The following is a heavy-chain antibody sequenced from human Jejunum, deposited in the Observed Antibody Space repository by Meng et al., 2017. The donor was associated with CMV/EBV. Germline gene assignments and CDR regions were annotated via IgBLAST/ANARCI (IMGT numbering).Heavy chain of an antibody. J-gene: IGHJ5*02. D-gene: IGHD3-10*01. CDR1: GYTFTGYY. CDR2: ITPNSGGT. V-gene: IGHV1-2*02. CDR3: ARDQRRGYWFDP. Sequence: KASGYTFTGYYMHWVRQAPGQGLEWMGWITPNSGGTNYAQKFQGRVTMTRDTSISTAYMELSRLRSDDTAVYYCARDQRRGYWFDPWGQGTLVTVS.